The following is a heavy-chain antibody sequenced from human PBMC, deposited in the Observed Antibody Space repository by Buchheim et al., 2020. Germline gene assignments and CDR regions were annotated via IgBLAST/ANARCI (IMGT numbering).Heavy chain of an antibody. J-gene: IGHJ4*02. V-gene: IGHV3-30*03. CDR1: GFTFSSYG. CDR2: ISYDGSNK. Sequence: QVQLVESGGGVVQPGRSLRLSCAASGFTFSSYGMHWVRQAPGKGLEWVAVISYDGSNKYYADSVKGRFTISRDNSKNTLDLQMNSLRAEDTAVYYCAFMVRGAYDYWGQGTL. D-gene: IGHD3-10*01. CDR3: AFMVRGAYDY.